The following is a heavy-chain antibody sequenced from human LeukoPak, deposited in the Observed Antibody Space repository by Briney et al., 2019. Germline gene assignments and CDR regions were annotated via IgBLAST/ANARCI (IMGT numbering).Heavy chain of an antibody. V-gene: IGHV1-18*01. CDR3: AREAAGPWRYFDY. CDR1: GYTFASYG. Sequence: ASVKVSCKASGYTFASYGISWVRQAPGQGLEWMGWISAYNGNTNYAQKFQGRVTMTTDTSTSTAYMEVRSLRSEDTAVYYCAREAAGPWRYFDYWGQGTLVTVSS. J-gene: IGHJ4*02. CDR2: ISAYNGNT.